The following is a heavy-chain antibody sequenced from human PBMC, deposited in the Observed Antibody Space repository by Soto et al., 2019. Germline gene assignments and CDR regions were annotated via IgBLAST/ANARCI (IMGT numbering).Heavy chain of an antibody. CDR1: GFAFSHYG. CDR2: IWYDGSDK. Sequence: QVQLVESVGGVVQPGRSLRLSCAASGFAFSHYGMHWVRQAPGKGLEWVAVIWYDGSDKDYADSVKGRFTISRDNSKNTLFLQMDSLRAEDTAVYYCASLKGDFIAWGQGTLVSVSS. J-gene: IGHJ4*02. D-gene: IGHD3-3*01. CDR3: ASLKGDFIA. V-gene: IGHV3-33*01.